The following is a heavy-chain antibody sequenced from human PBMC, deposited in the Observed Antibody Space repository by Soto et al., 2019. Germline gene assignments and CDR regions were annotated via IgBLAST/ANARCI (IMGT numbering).Heavy chain of an antibody. Sequence: QITLKESGPTLVKPTQTLTLTCTFSGFSLSTSGVGVGWIRQPPGKALEWLALIYWNDDKRYSPSLKSRLTITKDTSKNQVVLTMTNMDPVDTATYYCAHVPKQWLVFVWWFDPWGQGTLVTVSS. CDR3: AHVPKQWLVFVWWFDP. CDR2: IYWNDDK. V-gene: IGHV2-5*01. J-gene: IGHJ5*02. CDR1: GFSLSTSGVG. D-gene: IGHD6-19*01.